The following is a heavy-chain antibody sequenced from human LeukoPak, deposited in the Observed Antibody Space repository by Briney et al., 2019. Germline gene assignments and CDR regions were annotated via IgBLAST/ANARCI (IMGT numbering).Heavy chain of an antibody. Sequence: SETLSLTCTVSGGSISSSSYYWGWIRQPPGKGLEWIGSIYYSGSTYYNPSLKSRVTISVDTSKNQFSLKLSSVTAADTAVYYCARVNYDFWSGYYTPYYFDYWGQGTLVTVSS. V-gene: IGHV4-39*01. CDR3: ARVNYDFWSGYYTPYYFDY. CDR1: GGSISSSSYY. J-gene: IGHJ4*02. D-gene: IGHD3-3*01. CDR2: IYYSGST.